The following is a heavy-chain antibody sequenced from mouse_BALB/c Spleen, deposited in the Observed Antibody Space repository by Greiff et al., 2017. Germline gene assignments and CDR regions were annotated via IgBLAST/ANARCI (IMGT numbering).Heavy chain of an antibody. CDR2: IWAGGST. CDR3: ARSLSREDYYAMDY. V-gene: IGHV2-9*02. Sequence: VQLQQSGPGLVAPSQSLSITCTVSGFSLTSYGVHWVRQPPGKGLEWLGVIWAGGSTNYNSALMSRLSISKDNSKSQVFLKMNSLQTDDTAMYYCARSLSREDYYAMDYWGQGTSVTVSS. D-gene: IGHD1-1*01. J-gene: IGHJ4*01. CDR1: GFSLTSYG.